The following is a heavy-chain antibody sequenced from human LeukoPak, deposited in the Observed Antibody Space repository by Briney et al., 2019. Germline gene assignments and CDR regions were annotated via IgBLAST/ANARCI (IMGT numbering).Heavy chain of an antibody. CDR1: GYTFTSYG. Sequence: ASVKVSCKASGYTFTSYGISWVRQAPGQGLEWMGWISAYNGNTNYAQKLQGRVTMTTDTSTSTAYMELRSLRSDDTAVYYCARDLGRPGYNWFDPWGQGTLVTVSS. V-gene: IGHV1-18*01. D-gene: IGHD3-10*01. CDR2: ISAYNGNT. J-gene: IGHJ5*02. CDR3: ARDLGRPGYNWFDP.